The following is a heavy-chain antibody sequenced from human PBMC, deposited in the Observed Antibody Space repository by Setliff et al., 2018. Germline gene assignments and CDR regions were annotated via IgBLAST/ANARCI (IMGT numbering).Heavy chain of an antibody. J-gene: IGHJ3*02. CDR1: DGSFSDYY. CDR2: INHYGST. Sequence: PSETLSLTCAVYDGSFSDYYWSWIRQPPGKGLEWIGEINHYGSTNYKSSLRSRVTISLDTSENQFSLKLNSVTAADTAVYYCARGWNFGPYGSGIHDGFDMWGQGTMVTVS. V-gene: IGHV4-34*01. CDR3: ARGWNFGPYGSGIHDGFDM. D-gene: IGHD3-10*01.